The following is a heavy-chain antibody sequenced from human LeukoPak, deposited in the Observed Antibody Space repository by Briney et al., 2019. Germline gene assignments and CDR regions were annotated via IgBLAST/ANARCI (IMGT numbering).Heavy chain of an antibody. D-gene: IGHD6-19*01. CDR2: ISGSGVST. J-gene: IGHJ4*02. Sequence: GGSLRLSCAASGYTFSGYAMSWVRQAPGKGLEWVSGISGSGVSTYYADSVKGRFTISRDNSKNTLYLQMNSPRAEDTAIYYCAKGGPRSSSGWNDYWGQGTLVTVSS. CDR1: GYTFSGYA. V-gene: IGHV3-23*01. CDR3: AKGGPRSSSGWNDY.